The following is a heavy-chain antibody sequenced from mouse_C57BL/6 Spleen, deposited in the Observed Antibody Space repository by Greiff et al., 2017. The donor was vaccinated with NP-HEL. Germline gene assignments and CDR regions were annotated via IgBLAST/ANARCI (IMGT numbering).Heavy chain of an antibody. CDR3: ANYYGSSFAY. J-gene: IGHJ3*01. D-gene: IGHD1-1*01. CDR2: IDPSDSYT. CDR1: GYTFTSYW. Sequence: QVQLQQPGAELVMPGASVKLSCKASGYTFTSYWMHWVKQRPGQGLEWIGEIDPSDSYTNHNQKFKGKSTLTVDKSSSTAYMQLSSLTSEDSAVYYCANYYGSSFAYWGQGTLVTVSA. V-gene: IGHV1-69*01.